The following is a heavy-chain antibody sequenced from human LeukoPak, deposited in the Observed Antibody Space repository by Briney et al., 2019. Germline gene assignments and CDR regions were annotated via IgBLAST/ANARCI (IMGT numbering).Heavy chain of an antibody. CDR2: IRSKAYGGTT. CDR1: GFTFGDYA. Sequence: GGSLRLSCTASGFTFGDYAMSWVRQAPGKGLEWVGFIRSKAYGGTTEYAASVKGRFTISRDDSKSIAYLQMNSLKTEDTAVYYCTRDRQRYFDLWGRGTLVTVSS. CDR3: TRDRQRYFDL. V-gene: IGHV3-49*04. J-gene: IGHJ2*01.